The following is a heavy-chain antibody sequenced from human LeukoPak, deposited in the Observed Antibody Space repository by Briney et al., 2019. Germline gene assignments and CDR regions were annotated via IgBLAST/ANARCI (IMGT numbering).Heavy chain of an antibody. CDR1: GGSISSGGYS. CDR3: ARVFRGVWFDP. V-gene: IGHV4-30-2*01. D-gene: IGHD2-8*01. J-gene: IGHJ5*02. Sequence: PSETLSLTCAVSGGSISSGGYSWSWIRQPPGKGLEWIGYIYHSGSTYYNPFLKSRVTISVDRSKNQFSLKLSSVTAADTAVYYCARVFRGVWFDPWGQGTLVTVSS. CDR2: IYHSGST.